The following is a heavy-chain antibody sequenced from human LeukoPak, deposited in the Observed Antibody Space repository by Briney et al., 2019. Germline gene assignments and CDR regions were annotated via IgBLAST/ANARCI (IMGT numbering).Heavy chain of an antibody. CDR2: IIPIFGTA. V-gene: IGHV1-69*01. CDR1: GGTFSSYA. Sequence: SVKVSCKASGGTFSSYAMSWVRQAPGQGLEWMGGIIPIFGTANYAQKFQGRVTITAYESTSTAYMELSSLRSEGTAVYYCASHYYDSSGYYDGFDYTGQGTPVSVSS. D-gene: IGHD3-22*01. J-gene: IGHJ4*02. CDR3: ASHYYDSSGYYDGFDY.